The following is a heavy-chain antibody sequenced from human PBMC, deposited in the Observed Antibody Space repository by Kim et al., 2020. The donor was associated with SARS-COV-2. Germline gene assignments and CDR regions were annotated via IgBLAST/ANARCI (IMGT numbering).Heavy chain of an antibody. V-gene: IGHV1-69*04. CDR3: AREAAAGIWWFDP. J-gene: IGHJ5*02. D-gene: IGHD6-13*01. Sequence: NHRQNVQGRVPITADKTTSTAYMELSSLRSEDTAVYYCAREAAAGIWWFDPWGQGTLVTVSS.